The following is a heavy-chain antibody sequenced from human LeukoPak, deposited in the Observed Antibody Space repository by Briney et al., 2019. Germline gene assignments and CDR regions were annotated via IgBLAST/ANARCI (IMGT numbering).Heavy chain of an antibody. CDR1: GYTFTSYD. J-gene: IGHJ4*02. V-gene: IGHV1-8*01. CDR2: MNPNSGNT. CDR3: ARPYYYDSSGYSYYFDY. D-gene: IGHD3-22*01. Sequence: ASVKVSCKASGYTFTSYDINWVRQATGQGLEWMGWMNPNSGNTGYAQKFQGRVTMTRNTSISTAYMELSSLKASDTAMYYCARPYYYDSSGYSYYFDYWGQGTLVTVSS.